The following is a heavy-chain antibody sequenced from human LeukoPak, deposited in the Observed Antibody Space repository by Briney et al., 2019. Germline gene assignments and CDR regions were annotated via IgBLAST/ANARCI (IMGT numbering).Heavy chain of an antibody. D-gene: IGHD3-10*01. J-gene: IGHJ5*02. CDR2: INPKSGGT. CDR3: ARDRITMVRGVIFRFDP. V-gene: IGHV1-2*02. CDR1: GYTFTSYG. Sequence: ASVKVSCKASGYTFTSYGISWVRQAPGQGLEWMGWINPKSGGTNEAQKFHDRVTMTRDTSIRTAYMEVSRLRSDDTAVYYCARDRITMVRGVIFRFDPWGQGTLVTVSS.